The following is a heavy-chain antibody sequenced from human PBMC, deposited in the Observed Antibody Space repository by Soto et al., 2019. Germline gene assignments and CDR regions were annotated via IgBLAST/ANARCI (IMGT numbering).Heavy chain of an antibody. CDR2: ISSNGGST. V-gene: IGHV3-64*01. Sequence: PVGSLRLSCAASGFTFSSYAMHWVRQAPGKGLEYVSAISSNGGSTYYANSVKGRSTISRDNSKNTLYLQMGSLRAEDMAVYYCAREVVVAANDAFDIWGQGTMVTVSS. CDR1: GFTFSSYA. J-gene: IGHJ3*02. CDR3: AREVVVAANDAFDI. D-gene: IGHD2-15*01.